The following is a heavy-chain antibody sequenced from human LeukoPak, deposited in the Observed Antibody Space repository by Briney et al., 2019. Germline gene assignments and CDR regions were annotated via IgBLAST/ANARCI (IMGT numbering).Heavy chain of an antibody. CDR2: LYNGGGA. Sequence: QPGGSLRLSCAASGFTVSSNSMTWVRQAPGKGLEWVSILYNGGGANYADSVKGRFTISRDNSRNTLFLQMNGLRDEDTAVYYCARRDTTGWFHHFDYWGQGTLVTVSS. CDR1: GFTVSSNS. J-gene: IGHJ4*02. V-gene: IGHV3-53*01. CDR3: ARRDTTGWFHHFDY. D-gene: IGHD6-19*01.